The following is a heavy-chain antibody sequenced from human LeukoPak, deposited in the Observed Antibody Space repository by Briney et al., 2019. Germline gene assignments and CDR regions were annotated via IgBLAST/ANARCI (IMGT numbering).Heavy chain of an antibody. Sequence: ASVKVSCKASGYTFISYGISWVRQAPGQGLEWMGWISAYNGNTNYAQKFQGRVAMTTDTSTSTAYMELRSLRSDDTAVYYCARDIPDFWSFSKYYYMDVWGKGTTVTVSS. J-gene: IGHJ6*03. V-gene: IGHV1-18*01. D-gene: IGHD3-3*01. CDR3: ARDIPDFWSFSKYYYMDV. CDR1: GYTFISYG. CDR2: ISAYNGNT.